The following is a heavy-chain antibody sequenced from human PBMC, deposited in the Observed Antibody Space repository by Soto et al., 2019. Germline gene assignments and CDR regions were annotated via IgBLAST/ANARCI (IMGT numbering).Heavy chain of an antibody. CDR2: ISSSSSYI. V-gene: IGHV3-21*01. J-gene: IGHJ6*02. D-gene: IGHD5-18*01. Sequence: EVQLVESGGGLVKPGGSLRLSCAASGFTFSSYSMNWVRQAPGKGLEWVSSISSSSSYIYYADSVKGRFTISRDNAKNSPYLQMNGLRAEDTAVYYCARVRDLGYIYSGMDVWGQGPTVTVSS. CDR1: GFTFSSYS. CDR3: ARVRDLGYIYSGMDV.